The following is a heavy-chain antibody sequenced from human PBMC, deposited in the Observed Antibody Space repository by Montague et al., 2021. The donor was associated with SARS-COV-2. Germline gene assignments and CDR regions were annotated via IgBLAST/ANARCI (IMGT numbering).Heavy chain of an antibody. Sequence: TLSLTCTVSGGSISSVGYYWSWIRQHPGKGLEWIGYIFHSGSTYYNPSLMSRVTISVDTSRNQFSLKLSSVTAADTAVYYCARVQDVTRRGVVIGAFDFWGQGTLVTVSS. V-gene: IGHV4-31*03. J-gene: IGHJ4*02. CDR2: IFHSGST. CDR3: ARVQDVTRRGVVIGAFDF. D-gene: IGHD3-22*01. CDR1: GGSISSVGYY.